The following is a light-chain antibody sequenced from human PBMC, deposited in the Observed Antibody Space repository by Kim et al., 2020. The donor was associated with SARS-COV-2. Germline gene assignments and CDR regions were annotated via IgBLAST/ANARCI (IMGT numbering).Light chain of an antibody. J-gene: IGKJ4*01. CDR1: QSVTSSY. V-gene: IGKV3-15*01. CDR3: QQYNNWPLT. CDR2: GAS. Sequence: EIVLTQSPGTLSLSPGERATLSCRASQSVTSSYLAWYQQKPGQGPRLLIYGASTRATGIPARFSGSGSGTEFTLTISSLQSEDFAVYYCQQYNNWPLTFGGGTKVDIK.